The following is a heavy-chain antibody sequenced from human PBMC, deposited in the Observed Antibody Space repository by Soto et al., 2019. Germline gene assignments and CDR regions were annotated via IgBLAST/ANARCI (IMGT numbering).Heavy chain of an antibody. D-gene: IGHD3-9*01. CDR3: AKDVHYDIVTGIEYFDH. CDR2: ISGTGRVT. J-gene: IGHJ1*01. CDR1: GFTFSSYA. Sequence: EVHLLESGGGLVQPGESLKISCAVSGFTFSSYAMSWVRQAPGKGLEWVSGISGTGRVTNYAESMKGRFTISRDNPKNTLSLEMKSLRAEDTAVYYCAKDVHYDIVTGIEYFDHWGQGTLVTVSS. V-gene: IGHV3-23*01.